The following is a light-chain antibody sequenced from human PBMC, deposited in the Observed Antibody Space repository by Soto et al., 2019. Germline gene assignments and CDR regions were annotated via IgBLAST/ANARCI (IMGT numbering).Light chain of an antibody. CDR1: QSFTARK. V-gene: IGKV3-20*01. J-gene: IGKJ1*01. CDR3: KQYCSSPRT. CDR2: GAC. Sequence: EIVLTQSPGTLSLSPGETATLFYSASQSFTARKLAWYQQRRDKAPRVCTSGACRGATGIADRFSGSGCGTNFTLTISSLGHEDSGVYYSKQYCSSPRTFGQGTKV.